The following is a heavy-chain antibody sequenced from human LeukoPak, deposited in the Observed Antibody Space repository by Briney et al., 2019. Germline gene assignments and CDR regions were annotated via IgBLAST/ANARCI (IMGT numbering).Heavy chain of an antibody. D-gene: IGHD6-19*01. Sequence: GGSLRLSCAASGFTFSSYGMSWVRQAPGKGLEWVSAISGSGGSTYYADSVKGRFTISRDNSKNTLYLQMNSLRAEDTAVYYCAKDRSGWSFPRGRSGNWFDPWGQGTLVTVSS. V-gene: IGHV3-23*01. J-gene: IGHJ5*02. CDR3: AKDRSGWSFPRGRSGNWFDP. CDR1: GFTFSSYG. CDR2: ISGSGGST.